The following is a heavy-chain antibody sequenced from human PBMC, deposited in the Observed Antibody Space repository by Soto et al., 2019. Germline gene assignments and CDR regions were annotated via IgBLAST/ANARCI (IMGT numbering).Heavy chain of an antibody. Sequence: PGGSLRLSCAASGFTVSSNYMSWVRQAPGKGLEWVSVIYSGGSTYYADSVKGRFTISRDNSKNTLYLQMNSLRAEDTAVYYCARVDPKHGGSYYFDYWGQGTLVTVSS. D-gene: IGHD2-15*01. V-gene: IGHV3-53*01. CDR2: IYSGGST. CDR3: ARVDPKHGGSYYFDY. J-gene: IGHJ4*02. CDR1: GFTVSSNY.